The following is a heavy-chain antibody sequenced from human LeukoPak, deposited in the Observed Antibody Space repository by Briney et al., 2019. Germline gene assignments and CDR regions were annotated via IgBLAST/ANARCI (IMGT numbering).Heavy chain of an antibody. Sequence: PGGSLRLSCAASGFTFSSYAMHWVRQAPGKGLEWVAVISYDGSNKYYADSVKGRFTIFRDNPKNTLYLQMNSPRAEDTAVYYCAREGVAQLDYWGQGTLVTVS. CDR2: ISYDGSNK. CDR3: AREGVAQLDY. D-gene: IGHD3-3*01. CDR1: GFTFSSYA. V-gene: IGHV3-30-3*01. J-gene: IGHJ4*02.